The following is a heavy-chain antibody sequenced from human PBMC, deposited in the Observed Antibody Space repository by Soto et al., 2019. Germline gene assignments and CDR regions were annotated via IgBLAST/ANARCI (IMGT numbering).Heavy chain of an antibody. Sequence: QVQLVESGGGVVQPGRSMRLSCAACGFTFSSYGMHWVRQAPGKGLEWVAVISYDGSNKYYADSVKGRFTISRDNSKNTLYLQMNSLRAEDTAVYYCAKNLLRSSSSWGGGYYYGMDVW. CDR3: AKNLLRSSSSWGGGYYYGMDV. J-gene: IGHJ6*01. D-gene: IGHD6-6*01. CDR2: ISYDGSNK. CDR1: GFTFSSYG. V-gene: IGHV3-30*18.